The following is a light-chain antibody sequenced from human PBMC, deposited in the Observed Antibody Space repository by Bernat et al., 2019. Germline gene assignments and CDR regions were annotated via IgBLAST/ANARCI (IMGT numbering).Light chain of an antibody. V-gene: IGLV10-54*04. J-gene: IGLJ3*02. CDR3: SAWDTSLSGWV. CDR1: SNNVGNQG. CDR2: RNN. Sequence: QAGLTQPPSVSKGLRQTATLTCTGNSNNVGNQGSSWLQQHQGHPPKLLSYRNNNRPSRISERFSASRSGNTASLTITGLQPEDEADYYCSAWDTSLSGWVFGGGTKLTVL.